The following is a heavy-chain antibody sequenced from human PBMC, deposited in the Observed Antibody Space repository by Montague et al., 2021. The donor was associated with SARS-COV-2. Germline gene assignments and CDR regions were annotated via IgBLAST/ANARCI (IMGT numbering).Heavy chain of an antibody. CDR3: AKASEVFWLGQFARDAFDI. CDR1: GFTFNNYG. Sequence: SRRLSCAASGFTFNNYGIHWVRQAPGKGLEWVADITYEGSQKFFSDSVKGRFAVSRDSAQRTVFLQMNSLRVDDTAVYHCAKASEVFWLGQFARDAFDIWGQGTTVIVSS. CDR2: ITYEGSQK. J-gene: IGHJ3*02. V-gene: IGHV3-30*18. D-gene: IGHD3-10*01.